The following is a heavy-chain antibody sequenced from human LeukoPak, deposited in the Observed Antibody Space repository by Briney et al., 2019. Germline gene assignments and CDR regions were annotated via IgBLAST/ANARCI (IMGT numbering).Heavy chain of an antibody. CDR3: ARGSNYFDSSAYSYFQY. CDR2: ISSSSSYI. CDR1: GFTFSSYS. V-gene: IGHV3-21*01. D-gene: IGHD3-22*01. J-gene: IGHJ1*01. Sequence: GGSLRLSCAASGFTFSSYSMNWVRQAPGKGLEWVSSISSSSSYIYYADSVKGRFTVSRDNAKDSLCLQMNSLRAEDTAVYYCARGSNYFDSSAYSYFQYWGQGTLVTVSS.